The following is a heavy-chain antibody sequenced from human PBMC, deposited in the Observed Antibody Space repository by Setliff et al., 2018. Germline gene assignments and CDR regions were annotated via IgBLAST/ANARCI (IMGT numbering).Heavy chain of an antibody. CDR2: IHHSGGT. CDR3: ARTTHYDFWSGYLY. J-gene: IGHJ4*02. V-gene: IGHV4-34*01. D-gene: IGHD3-3*01. Sequence: LSLTCAVSGGSFSGYYWSWIRQRPGKGLEWIGEIHHSGGTSYNPSLKSRVTISIDTSKNQFSLNLNSVTAADTAVYFCARTTHYDFWSGYLYWGQGTLVTVS. CDR1: GGSFSGYY.